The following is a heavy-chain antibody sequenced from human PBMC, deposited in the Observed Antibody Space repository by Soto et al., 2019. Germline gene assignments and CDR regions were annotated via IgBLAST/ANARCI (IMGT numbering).Heavy chain of an antibody. Sequence: GGSLRLSCAASGFTFSSYAMHWVRQAPGKRLEWVAVISYDGSNKYYADSVKGRFTISRDNSKNTLYLQMNSLRAEDTAVYYCARDRAIVVVVAATRTRYYYYGMDVWGQGTTVTVSS. CDR3: ARDRAIVVVVAATRTRYYYYGMDV. CDR1: GFTFSSYA. D-gene: IGHD2-15*01. V-gene: IGHV3-30-3*01. J-gene: IGHJ6*02. CDR2: ISYDGSNK.